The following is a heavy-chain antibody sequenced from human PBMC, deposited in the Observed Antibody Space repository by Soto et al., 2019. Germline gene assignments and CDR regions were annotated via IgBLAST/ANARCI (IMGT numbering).Heavy chain of an antibody. V-gene: IGHV1-69*13. Sequence: VASVKVSCKASGGTLSSYAISWVRQAPGQGLDWMRRIHPILGPTNYAEKVRGRVSVTADEYTSTAYVELSSLRSEDTAAYHCVGSWKYGSGTFDAFEIWGQGTMLTVS. CDR2: IHPILGPT. CDR1: GGTLSSYA. CDR3: VGSWKYGSGTFDAFEI. D-gene: IGHD3-10*01. J-gene: IGHJ3*02.